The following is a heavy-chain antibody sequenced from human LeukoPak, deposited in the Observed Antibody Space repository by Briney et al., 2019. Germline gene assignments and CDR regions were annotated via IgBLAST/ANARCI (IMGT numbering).Heavy chain of an antibody. J-gene: IGHJ4*02. CDR3: ATDDRPNAFVSGYTH. CDR2: FDPEHGKP. CDR1: GSTLTDLS. Sequence: GASVKVSCKVSGSTLTDLSIHWVRQAPGKGLEWMGHFDPEHGKPIYAQNLQGRITVTDDTSTDTAYMELSSLRAEDTAVYFCATDDRPNAFVSGYTHWGQGSLVVVSS. V-gene: IGHV1-24*01. D-gene: IGHD3-22*01.